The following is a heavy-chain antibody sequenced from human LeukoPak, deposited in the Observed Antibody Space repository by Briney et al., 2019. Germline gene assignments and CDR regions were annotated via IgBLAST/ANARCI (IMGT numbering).Heavy chain of an antibody. D-gene: IGHD2-2*01. J-gene: IGHJ6*02. CDR1: GFTFSSYA. CDR2: ISGSGGST. CDR3: AKDWRYCSSTSCLLYYYYGMGV. V-gene: IGHV3-23*01. Sequence: GGSLRLSCAASGFTFSSYAMSWVRQAPGKGLEWVSAISGSGGSTYYADSVKGRFTISRDNSKNTLYLQMNSLRAEDTAVYYCAKDWRYCSSTSCLLYYYYGMGVWGQGTTVTVSS.